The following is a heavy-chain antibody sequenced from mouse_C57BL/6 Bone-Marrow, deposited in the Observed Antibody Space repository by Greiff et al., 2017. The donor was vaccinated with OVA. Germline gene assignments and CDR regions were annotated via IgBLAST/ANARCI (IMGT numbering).Heavy chain of an antibody. CDR1: GYTFTSYW. V-gene: IGHV1-64*01. J-gene: IGHJ3*01. CDR3: ARKLWLRRFAY. D-gene: IGHD2-2*01. CDR2: IHPNSGST. Sequence: QVQLQQSGAELVKPGASVKLSCKASGYTFTSYWMHWVKQRPGQGLEWIGMIHPNSGSTNYNEKFKSKATLTVDKSSSTAYMQLSSLTSEDSAVYYCARKLWLRRFAYWGQGTLVTVSA.